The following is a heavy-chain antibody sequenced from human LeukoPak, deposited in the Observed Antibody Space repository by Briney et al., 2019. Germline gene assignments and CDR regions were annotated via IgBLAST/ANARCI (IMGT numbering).Heavy chain of an antibody. CDR2: IIPIFGTA. V-gene: IGHV1-69*05. J-gene: IGHJ1*01. CDR3: AKEVSMYSSSWYRAEYFQH. D-gene: IGHD6-13*01. CDR1: GGTFSSYA. Sequence: ASVKVSCKASGGTFSSYAISWVRQAPGQGLEWMGGIIPIFGTANYAQKFQGRVTITTDESTSTAYMELSSLRSEDTAVYYCAKEVSMYSSSWYRAEYFQHWGQGTLVTVSS.